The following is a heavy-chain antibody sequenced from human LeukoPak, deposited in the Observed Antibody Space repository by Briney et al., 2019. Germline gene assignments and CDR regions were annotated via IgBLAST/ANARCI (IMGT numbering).Heavy chain of an antibody. D-gene: IGHD2-2*02. J-gene: IGHJ3*02. CDR2: MNPNSGNT. V-gene: IGHV1-8*01. CDR3: ARSTVYCSGANCHNAFDI. Sequence: ASVKVSCKASGYPFSRYDLNWVRQATGQGLEWMGWMNPNSGNTGYAQKFQGRVTTTRSTSISTAYMELSSLRSDDTAVYYCARSTVYCSGANCHNAFDIWGQGTMVTVSS. CDR1: GYPFSRYD.